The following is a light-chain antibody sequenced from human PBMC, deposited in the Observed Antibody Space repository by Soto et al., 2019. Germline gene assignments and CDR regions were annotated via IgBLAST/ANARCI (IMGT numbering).Light chain of an antibody. Sequence: DIQMTQSPASLSASVGDRVTISCRASQSIGRNLNWYQQKPGKAPKFLIYAASTLQSGAPSRFTGSGFGTDFTLTVNSLQAEDFATYYCQQGYSSPATFGQGTRLEIK. CDR2: AAS. CDR1: QSIGRN. J-gene: IGKJ5*01. V-gene: IGKV1-39*01. CDR3: QQGYSSPAT.